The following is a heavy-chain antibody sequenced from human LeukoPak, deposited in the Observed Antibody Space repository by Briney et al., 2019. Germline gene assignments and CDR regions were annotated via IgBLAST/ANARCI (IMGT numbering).Heavy chain of an antibody. CDR2: IKSKTDGGTT. V-gene: IGHV3-15*01. J-gene: IGHJ4*02. Sequence: GGSLRPSCAASGFTFSNAWMSWVRQAPGEGLEWVGRIKSKTDGGTTDYAAPVKGRFTISRDDSKNTLYLQMNSLKTEDTAVYYCTTGRRTTVTTTWGQGTLVTVSS. CDR1: GFTFSNAW. CDR3: TTGRRTTVTTT. D-gene: IGHD4-17*01.